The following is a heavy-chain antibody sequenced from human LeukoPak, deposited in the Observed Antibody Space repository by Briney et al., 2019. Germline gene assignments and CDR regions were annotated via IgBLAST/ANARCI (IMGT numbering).Heavy chain of an antibody. CDR3: VKTAGSRNDHKTGTS. CDR2: ISDDGTAT. V-gene: IGHV3-74*01. J-gene: IGHJ5*02. D-gene: IGHD1-1*01. Sequence: PGGSLRLSCTASGFTFSTYYMHWVRQAPGLGLVLVSRISDDGTATKYADSVRGRFIISRDNAKNTVHLQMNSLRAEDTAIYYCVKTAGSRNDHKTGTSWGQGTLVTVSS. CDR1: GFTFSTYY.